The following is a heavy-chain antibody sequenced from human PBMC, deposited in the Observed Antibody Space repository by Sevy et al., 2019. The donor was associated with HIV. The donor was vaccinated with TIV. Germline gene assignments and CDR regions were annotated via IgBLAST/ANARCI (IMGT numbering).Heavy chain of an antibody. CDR1: GFTFSNAW. D-gene: IGHD2-15*01. CDR2: IRSKAGGGTT. CDR3: TTDHRRDGIVVVPFEY. Sequence: GGSLRLSCAASGFTFSNAWMSWVRQSPGKGLEWVGRIRSKAGGGTTDYATIVKGKFTISRDDSRDILYLQLNSLETEDTAGYYCTTDHRRDGIVVVPFEYWGQGTLVTVSS. J-gene: IGHJ4*02. V-gene: IGHV3-15*01.